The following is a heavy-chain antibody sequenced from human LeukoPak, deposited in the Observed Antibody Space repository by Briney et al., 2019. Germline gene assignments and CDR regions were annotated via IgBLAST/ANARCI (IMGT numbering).Heavy chain of an antibody. CDR2: ISAHDGTR. CDR1: GYTFTNYG. Sequence: ASVKDSCKASGYTFTNYGITWVRQAPWQGLYWMGWISAHDGTRNYALKHEDRVTMTTDTSTSTAYMGLRGLRSDDTAVYYCARRSTLYSSGRFYFDYWGQGTLVTVSS. D-gene: IGHD6-19*01. J-gene: IGHJ4*02. V-gene: IGHV1-18*01. CDR3: ARRSTLYSSGRFYFDY.